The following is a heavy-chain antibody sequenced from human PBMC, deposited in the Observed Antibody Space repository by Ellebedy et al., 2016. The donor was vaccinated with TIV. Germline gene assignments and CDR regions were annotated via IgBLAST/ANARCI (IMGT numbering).Heavy chain of an antibody. Sequence: GESLKISCAASGFTFSSYSMNWVRQAPGKGLEWVSAISGSGGSTYYADSVKGRFTISRDNSKNTLYLQMNSLRAEDTAVYYCAKNYYYDSSGYWHYWGQGTLVTVSS. CDR3: AKNYYYDSSGYWHY. D-gene: IGHD3-22*01. V-gene: IGHV3-23*01. CDR1: GFTFSSYS. J-gene: IGHJ4*02. CDR2: ISGSGGST.